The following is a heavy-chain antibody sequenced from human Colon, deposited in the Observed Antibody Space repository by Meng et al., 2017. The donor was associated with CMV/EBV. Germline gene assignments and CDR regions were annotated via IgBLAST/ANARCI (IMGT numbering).Heavy chain of an antibody. CDR2: ISPYNGDT. V-gene: IGHV1-18*01. CDR3: ARELARGGY. CDR1: GYTFTNFG. Sequence: VQLVQSGAGVKKPGASVKVSCKTSGYTFTNFGISWVRQAPGRGLEWMAYISPYNGDTNYAQRFQGRVALTTDTSTSTVYMELGSLTSDDTAMYYCARELARGGYWGQGTLVTVSS. J-gene: IGHJ4*02.